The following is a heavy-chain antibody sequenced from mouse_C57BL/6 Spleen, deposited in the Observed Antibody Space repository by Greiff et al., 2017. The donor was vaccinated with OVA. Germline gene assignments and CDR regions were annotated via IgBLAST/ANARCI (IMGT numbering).Heavy chain of an antibody. V-gene: IGHV7-3*01. CDR3: ARASLAVGGFDY. D-gene: IGHD1-1*01. J-gene: IGHJ2*01. Sequence: EVHLVESGGGLVQPGGSLTLSCAASGFTFTDYYMSWVRQPPGKALEWLGFIRNKANGDTTEYSVSVKGRFTISRNNAQSIIYLLLNAERAEDSATDNWARASLAVGGFDYWGQGTTLTVSS. CDR2: IRNKANGDTT. CDR1: GFTFTDYY.